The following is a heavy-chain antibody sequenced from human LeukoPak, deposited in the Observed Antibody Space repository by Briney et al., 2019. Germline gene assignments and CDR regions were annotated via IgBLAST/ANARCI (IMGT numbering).Heavy chain of an antibody. J-gene: IGHJ4*02. CDR1: GFSFNNYG. D-gene: IGHD3-22*01. CDR2: ISGSGGST. Sequence: PGGSLRLSCAASGFSFNNYGIHWVRQAPGKGLEWVSVISGSGGSTYYADSVKGRFTISRDNSKNTLYLQMNSLRAEDTAVYYCARDGLYDYDSSGFLWYWGQGTLVTVSS. V-gene: IGHV3-NL1*01. CDR3: ARDGLYDYDSSGFLWY.